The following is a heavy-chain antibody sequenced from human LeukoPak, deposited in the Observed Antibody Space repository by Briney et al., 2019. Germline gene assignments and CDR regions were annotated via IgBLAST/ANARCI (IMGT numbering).Heavy chain of an antibody. J-gene: IGHJ4*02. Sequence: ASVKVSCKASGYTFTSYGISWVRQAPGQGLEWMGWISAYNGNTNYAQKLQGRVTMTKDTSTSTAYMELRSLRSDDTAVYYCAREESVVPAMNYFDYWGQGTLVTVSS. CDR2: ISAYNGNT. V-gene: IGHV1-18*01. CDR3: AREESVVPAMNYFDY. D-gene: IGHD2-2*01. CDR1: GYTFTSYG.